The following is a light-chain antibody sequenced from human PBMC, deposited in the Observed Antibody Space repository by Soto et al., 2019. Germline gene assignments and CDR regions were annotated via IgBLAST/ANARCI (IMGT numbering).Light chain of an antibody. Sequence: ETLLTQSPATLSVSPGERATLSCRASQSVRDNLAWYQQKPGQAPRLLIYGASTRAPGIPDRFSGSGFGTEFSLTISSLQSEDFAVYYCQQHNDCPPSTFGQGTKLEIK. CDR2: GAS. V-gene: IGKV3-15*01. CDR1: QSVRDN. CDR3: QQHNDCPPST. J-gene: IGKJ2*01.